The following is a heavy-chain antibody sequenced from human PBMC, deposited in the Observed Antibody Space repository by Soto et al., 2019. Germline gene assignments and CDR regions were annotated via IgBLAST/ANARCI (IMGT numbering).Heavy chain of an antibody. V-gene: IGHV4-31*03. D-gene: IGHD2-21*01. CDR2: IYYSGST. CDR3: AREEATHIERRFDS. CDR1: GGSISSGGYS. J-gene: IGHJ5*01. Sequence: PSETLSLTCTVSGGSISSGGYSWTWIRQHPGKGLEWIGYIYYSGSTYFNPSLKSRLNISIDTSRNQFSLKLSSVTAADTAIYYCAREEATHIERRFDSWGQGTLVTVSS.